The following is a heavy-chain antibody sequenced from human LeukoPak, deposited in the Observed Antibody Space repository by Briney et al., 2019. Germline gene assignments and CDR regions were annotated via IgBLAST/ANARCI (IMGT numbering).Heavy chain of an antibody. CDR2: ISSSSSYI. J-gene: IGHJ6*03. V-gene: IGHV3-21*01. D-gene: IGHD3-22*01. Sequence: KPGGSLRLSCAASGFTFSSYSMNWVRQAPGKGLEWVSSISSSSSYIYYADSVKGRFTISRDNAKNSLYLQMNSLRAEDTAVYYCARDYFDSSGYLGLSMDVWGKGTTVTVSS. CDR3: ARDYFDSSGYLGLSMDV. CDR1: GFTFSSYS.